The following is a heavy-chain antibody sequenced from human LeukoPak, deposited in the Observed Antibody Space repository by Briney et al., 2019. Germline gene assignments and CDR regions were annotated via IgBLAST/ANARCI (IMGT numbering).Heavy chain of an antibody. CDR2: ITTSDGNT. CDR3: GKSGGLWVSAHWGDS. D-gene: IGHD7-27*01. Sequence: GGSLRLSCAASGFTFSSYTMSWVRQAPGKGLEWVSTITTSDGNTYYADSVKGRFTVSRDNSKNTLFLQMNSLRAEDPAVYYLGKSGGLWVSAHWGDSWGRGTLVTVSS. J-gene: IGHJ4*02. CDR1: GFTFSSYT. V-gene: IGHV3-23*01.